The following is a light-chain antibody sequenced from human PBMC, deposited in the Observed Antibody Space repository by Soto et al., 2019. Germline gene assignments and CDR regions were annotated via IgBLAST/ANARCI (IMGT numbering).Light chain of an antibody. V-gene: IGKV1-39*01. Sequence: DIQMTQSPSSLSASVGDRVTITCRASQSISSYLNWYQQKPGKAPKLLIYAAFSLQSGVPSRFSGSGSGTDFTLTISSLQPEDFATYHCQQTYSSPFPFGPGTKVDIK. J-gene: IGKJ3*01. CDR2: AAF. CDR3: QQTYSSPFP. CDR1: QSISSY.